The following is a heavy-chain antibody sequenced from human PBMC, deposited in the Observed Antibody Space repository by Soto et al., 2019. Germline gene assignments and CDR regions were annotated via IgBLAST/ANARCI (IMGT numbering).Heavy chain of an antibody. J-gene: IGHJ5*02. CDR1: GGSISSYY. V-gene: IGHV4-59*01. Sequence: SETLSLTCTVSGGSISSYYWSWIRQPPGKGLEWFGYIYYSGRTNYNPSLKSHVTISVDTSKTQFSLKLSSVTAADTAVYYCARTYGVVRGPRNNGFDPWGQGTLVTVSS. D-gene: IGHD3-16*01. CDR3: ARTYGVVRGPRNNGFDP. CDR2: IYYSGRT.